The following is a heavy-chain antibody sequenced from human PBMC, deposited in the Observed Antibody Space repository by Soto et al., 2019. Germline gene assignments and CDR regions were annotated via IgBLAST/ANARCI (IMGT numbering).Heavy chain of an antibody. J-gene: IGHJ6*02. D-gene: IGHD3-10*01. V-gene: IGHV1-69*13. CDR1: GGTFSSYA. CDR3: ARGYERAKTYYYGSGSSYGMDV. CDR2: IIPIFGTA. Sequence: GASVKVSCKASGGTFSSYAISWVRQAPGQGLEWMGGIIPIFGTANYAQKFQGRVTITADESTSTAYMELSSLRSEDTAVYYCARGYERAKTYYYGSGSSYGMDVWGQGTTVTVSS.